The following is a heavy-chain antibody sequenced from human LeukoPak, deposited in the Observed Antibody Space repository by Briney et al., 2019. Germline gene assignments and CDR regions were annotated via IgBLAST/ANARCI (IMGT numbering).Heavy chain of an antibody. J-gene: IGHJ4*02. CDR2: IYTSGST. CDR1: GGSISSYY. V-gene: IGHV4-4*07. CDR3: ARANTAMVSLDY. D-gene: IGHD5-18*01. Sequence: SQTLSLTCTVSGGSISSYYWSWIRQSGGKGLEWIGRIYTSGSTNYNPSLKSRVTMSVDTSKNQFSLKLSSVTAADTAVYYCARANTAMVSLDYWGQGTLVTVSS.